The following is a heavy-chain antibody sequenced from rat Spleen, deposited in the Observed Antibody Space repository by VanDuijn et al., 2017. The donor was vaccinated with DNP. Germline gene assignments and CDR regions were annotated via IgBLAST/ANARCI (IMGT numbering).Heavy chain of an antibody. J-gene: IGHJ2*01. CDR1: GFTFSNYY. Sequence: EVQLVESGGGLVQPGRSLKLSCAASGFTFSNYYMAWVCQAPKKGLEWVATISSSGGNTYYRDSVKGRFTISRDNAKSTLYLQMNSLRSEDTATYYCTRVPGTLFDYWGQGVMVTVSS. CDR3: TRVPGTLFDY. V-gene: IGHV5-25*01. CDR2: ISSSGGNT.